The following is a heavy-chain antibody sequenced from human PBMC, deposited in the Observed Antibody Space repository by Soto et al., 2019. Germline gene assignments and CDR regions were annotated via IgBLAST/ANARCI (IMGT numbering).Heavy chain of an antibody. V-gene: IGHV3-9*01. D-gene: IGHD4-17*01. CDR2: ISWNSGST. CDR3: AKWDDYGDRKEAFDI. J-gene: IGHJ3*02. CDR1: GFTFDDYA. Sequence: EVQLVESGGGLVQPGRSLRLSCAASGFTFDDYAMHWVRQAPGKGLEWVSGISWNSGSTGYADSVKGRFTTSRDNAKNSLYLQMNSLRAEDTALYYCAKWDDYGDRKEAFDIWGQGTMVTVSS.